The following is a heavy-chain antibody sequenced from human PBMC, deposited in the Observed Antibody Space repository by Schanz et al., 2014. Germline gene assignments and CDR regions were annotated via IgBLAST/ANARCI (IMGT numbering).Heavy chain of an antibody. V-gene: IGHV3-30*04. CDR3: ARDPSGSYGWFDP. Sequence: QVQLVESGGGVVQPGRSLRLSCAASGFTFSSYAMHWVRQAPGKGLEWVAVISYDGSNKYADSVKGRFTISRDNSKNTLYLQMNSLRAEDTAVYYCARDPSGSYGWFDPWGQGTLVTVSS. CDR1: GFTFSSYA. CDR2: ISYDGSNK. D-gene: IGHD1-26*01. J-gene: IGHJ5*02.